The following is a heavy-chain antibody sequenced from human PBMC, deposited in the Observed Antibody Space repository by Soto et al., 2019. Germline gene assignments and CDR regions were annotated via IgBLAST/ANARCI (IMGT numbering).Heavy chain of an antibody. D-gene: IGHD6-19*01. J-gene: IGHJ1*01. Sequence: EVQLLESGGGLVQPGGSLRLSCAASGFTFSSYAMSWVRQAPGKGLEWVSAIRGSGGSTYYADSVKGRFTISTDNSKNTLHLQMNSLRAEDTAVYYCAKDGTAVRRSEYFQHWGQGTLVTVSS. V-gene: IGHV3-23*01. CDR2: IRGSGGST. CDR1: GFTFSSYA. CDR3: AKDGTAVRRSEYFQH.